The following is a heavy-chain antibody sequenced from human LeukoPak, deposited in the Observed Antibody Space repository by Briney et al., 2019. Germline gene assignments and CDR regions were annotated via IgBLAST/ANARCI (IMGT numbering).Heavy chain of an antibody. J-gene: IGHJ5*02. CDR3: ARAHYDSSGYGNWFDP. CDR2: IYYSGST. Sequence: PSETLSLTCTVSGGSISSYYWSWIRQPPGKGLEWIGYIYYSGSTNYNPSLKSRVIISVDTSKNQFSLKLSSVTAADTAVYYCARAHYDSSGYGNWFDPWGQGTLVTVSS. D-gene: IGHD3-22*01. CDR1: GGSISSYY. V-gene: IGHV4-59*01.